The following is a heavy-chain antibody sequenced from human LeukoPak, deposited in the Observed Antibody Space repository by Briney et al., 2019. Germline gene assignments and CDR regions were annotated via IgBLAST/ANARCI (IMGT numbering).Heavy chain of an antibody. V-gene: IGHV3-30*18. CDR2: ISYDGSNK. CDR3: AKENYDFWSGSNLGYFDY. D-gene: IGHD3-3*01. J-gene: IGHJ4*02. CDR1: GFTFSSYG. Sequence: GGSLRLSCAASGFTFSSYGMHWVRQAPGKGLEWVAVISYDGSNKYYADSVKGRFTISRDNSKNTLYLQMNSLRAEDTAVYYCAKENYDFWSGSNLGYFDYWGQGTLVTVSP.